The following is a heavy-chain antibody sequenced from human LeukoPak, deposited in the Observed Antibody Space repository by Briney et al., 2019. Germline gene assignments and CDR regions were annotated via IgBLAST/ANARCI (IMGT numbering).Heavy chain of an antibody. CDR2: IYTSGST. Sequence: TSETLSLTCTVSGGSISSGSYYWSWIRQPAGKGLEWIGRIYTSGSTNYNPSLKSRVTISVDTSKNQFFLKLSPVTAADTAVYYCARDRGQIGYYYYYYMDVWGKGTTVTVSS. V-gene: IGHV4-61*02. J-gene: IGHJ6*03. D-gene: IGHD3-22*01. CDR3: ARDRGQIGYYYYYYMDV. CDR1: GGSISSGSYY.